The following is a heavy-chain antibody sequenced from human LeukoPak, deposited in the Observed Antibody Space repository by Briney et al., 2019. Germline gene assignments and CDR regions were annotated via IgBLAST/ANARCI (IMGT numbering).Heavy chain of an antibody. V-gene: IGHV4-59*01. CDR3: ARAHSSGWPHMFDP. CDR2: IYYSGST. Sequence: SETLSLTCTVSGGSISTYSWTWIRQPPGKGLEWIGNIYYSGSTNYNPSLKSRVTISIDTSKNQFSLKVSSVTAADTAVYYCARAHSSGWPHMFDPWGQGTLATVPS. J-gene: IGHJ5*02. CDR1: GGSISTYS. D-gene: IGHD6-19*01.